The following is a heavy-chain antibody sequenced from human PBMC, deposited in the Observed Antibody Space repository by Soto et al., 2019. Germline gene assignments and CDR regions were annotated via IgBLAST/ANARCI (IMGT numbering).Heavy chain of an antibody. CDR3: ARGNYDFWSGYSLAYYYYYMDV. CDR1: GGSIRSSSYY. Sequence: SETLSLTCXVSGGSIRSSSYYCGRKSKTPGKGLEWICYIYYSWSTNYNPSLKSRVPISVDTSKDQFSLTLSSVTAADTAVYYCARGNYDFWSGYSLAYYYYYMDVWGKGTSVTVSS. D-gene: IGHD3-3*01. V-gene: IGHV4-61*05. J-gene: IGHJ6*03. CDR2: IYYSWST.